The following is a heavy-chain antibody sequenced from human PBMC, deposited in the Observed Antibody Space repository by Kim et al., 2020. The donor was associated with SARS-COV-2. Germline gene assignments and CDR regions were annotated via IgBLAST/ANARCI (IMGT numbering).Heavy chain of an antibody. J-gene: IGHJ5*02. CDR1: GGTFSSYA. V-gene: IGHV1-69*13. Sequence: SVKVSCKASGGTFSSYAISWVRQAPGQGLEWMGGIIPIFGTANYAQKFQGRVTITADESTSTAYMELSSLRSEDTAVYYCARSEIVATKAYNWFDPWGQGTLVTVSS. D-gene: IGHD5-12*01. CDR3: ARSEIVATKAYNWFDP. CDR2: IIPIFGTA.